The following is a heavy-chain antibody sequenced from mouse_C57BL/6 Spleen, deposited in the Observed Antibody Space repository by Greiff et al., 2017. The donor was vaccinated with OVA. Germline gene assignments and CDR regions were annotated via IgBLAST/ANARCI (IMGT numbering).Heavy chain of an antibody. CDR1: GYTFTGYW. CDR3: ARRLGSSYVPYYFDY. CDR2: ILPGSGST. V-gene: IGHV1-9*01. J-gene: IGHJ2*01. D-gene: IGHD1-1*01. Sequence: QVQLQQSGAELMKPGASVKLSCKATGYTFTGYWIEWVKQRPGHGLEWIGEILPGSGSTNYNEKFKGKATFTADTSSTTAYMQLSSLTTEDAAIYYCARRLGSSYVPYYFDYWGQGTTLTVSS.